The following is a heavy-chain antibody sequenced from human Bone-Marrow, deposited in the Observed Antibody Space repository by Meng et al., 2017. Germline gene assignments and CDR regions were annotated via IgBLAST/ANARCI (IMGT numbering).Heavy chain of an antibody. CDR1: GFTFSNYA. V-gene: IGHV3-48*03. CDR3: ARDQYCSGGSCYSGYYYYGMDV. Sequence: GESLKISCAASGFTFSNYAMNWVRQAPGKGLEWVPYISSSGSTIYYADSVKGRFTISRDNAKNSLYLQMNSLRAEDTAVYYCARDQYCSGGSCYSGYYYYGMDVWGQGTTVTVSS. CDR2: ISSSGSTI. D-gene: IGHD2-15*01. J-gene: IGHJ6*02.